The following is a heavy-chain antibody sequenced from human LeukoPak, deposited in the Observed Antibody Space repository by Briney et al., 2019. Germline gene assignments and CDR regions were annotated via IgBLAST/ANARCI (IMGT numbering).Heavy chain of an antibody. Sequence: SETLSLTCAVSGGSISSSNWWSWVRQPPGKGLEWIGEIYHSGSTNYNPSLKSRVTISVDKSKNQFSLKLSSVTAADTAVYYCASVRGSTPYYYYYYMDVWGKGTTVTVSS. CDR1: GGSISSSNW. J-gene: IGHJ6*03. CDR2: IYHSGST. D-gene: IGHD3-10*01. V-gene: IGHV4-4*02. CDR3: ASVRGSTPYYYYYYMDV.